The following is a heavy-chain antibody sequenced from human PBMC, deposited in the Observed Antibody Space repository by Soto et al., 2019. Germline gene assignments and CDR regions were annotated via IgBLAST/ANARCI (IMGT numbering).Heavy chain of an antibody. CDR3: TTDLGYCSSTSCPQFDY. D-gene: IGHD2-2*01. CDR2: IKSKTDGGTT. CDR1: GFTFSNAW. J-gene: IGHJ4*02. Sequence: EVQLVESGGGLVKPGGSLRLSCAASGFTFSNAWMSWVRQAPGKGLEWVGRIKSKTDGGTTDYAAPVKGRFTISREDSKNTLYLQMNSLKTEDTAVYYCTTDLGYCSSTSCPQFDYWGQGTLVTVSS. V-gene: IGHV3-15*01.